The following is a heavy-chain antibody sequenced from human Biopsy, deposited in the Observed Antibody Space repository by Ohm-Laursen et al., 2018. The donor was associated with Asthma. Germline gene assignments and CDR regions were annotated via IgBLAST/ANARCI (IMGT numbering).Heavy chain of an antibody. V-gene: IGHV1-18*01. D-gene: IGHD5-12*01. Sequence: SVKVSCKTSGYAFNSAGITWVRQAPGQGLEWMGWISVYNGNTKVAQKLQDRVTMITDTSTSTAYMELRSLRSDDTAVYFCARGVDFSHYYGIDVWGQGTTVTVS. CDR1: GYAFNSAG. J-gene: IGHJ6*02. CDR2: ISVYNGNT. CDR3: ARGVDFSHYYGIDV.